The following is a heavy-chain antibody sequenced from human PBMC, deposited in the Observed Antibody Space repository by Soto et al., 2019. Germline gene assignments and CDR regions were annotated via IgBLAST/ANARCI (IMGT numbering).Heavy chain of an antibody. Sequence: QVHLVESGGGVVQPGRSLRLSCAASGFTVNNFGMHWVRQAPGKGPEWVAMISHDGTAKYYADSVKGRFTISRDNSKNTLYMQMNNLRTEDTAVYYCAKDVFSGGWYKYFDPWGKGTLVTVSS. CDR1: GFTVNNFG. CDR2: ISHDGTAK. CDR3: AKDVFSGGWYKYFDP. D-gene: IGHD6-19*01. J-gene: IGHJ5*02. V-gene: IGHV3-30*18.